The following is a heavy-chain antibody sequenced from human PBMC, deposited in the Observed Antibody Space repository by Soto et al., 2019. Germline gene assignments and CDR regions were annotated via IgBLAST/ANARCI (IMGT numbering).Heavy chain of an antibody. J-gene: IGHJ5*02. Sequence: QVQLVQSGAEVKKPGSSVKVSCEASAGTFSSYSFSWVRQAPGQGLEWMGRVTPILGMANYAQKFQGRVTITADKSTSTVYMEMSSLRSEDTAVYYCARGGAVVVPGAVDRHNWFDPWGQGTLVTVSS. CDR2: VTPILGMA. CDR1: AGTFSSYS. V-gene: IGHV1-69*02. D-gene: IGHD2-2*01. CDR3: ARGGAVVVPGAVDRHNWFDP.